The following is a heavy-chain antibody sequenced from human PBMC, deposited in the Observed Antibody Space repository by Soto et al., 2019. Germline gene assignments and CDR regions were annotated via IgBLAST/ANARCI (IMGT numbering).Heavy chain of an antibody. J-gene: IGHJ6*02. CDR2: ISYDGSNK. Sequence: GSLRLSCAASGFTFSSYAVHWVRQAPGKGLEWVAVISYDGSNKYYADSVKGRFTISRDNSKNTLYLQMNSLRAEDTAVYYCARDYYRFNSGYGFSMDVWGQGTTVTVSS. CDR3: ARDYYRFNSGYGFSMDV. V-gene: IGHV3-30-3*01. D-gene: IGHD5-12*01. CDR1: GFTFSSYA.